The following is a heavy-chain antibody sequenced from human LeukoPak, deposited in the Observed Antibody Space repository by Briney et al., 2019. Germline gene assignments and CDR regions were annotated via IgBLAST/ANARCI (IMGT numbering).Heavy chain of an antibody. J-gene: IGHJ4*02. CDR3: AKDISSTYEVIYFDY. D-gene: IGHD2-8*01. V-gene: IGHV3-23*01. CDR2: ISGSGGST. Sequence: PGGSLRLSCAASGFTFSSYAMSWARQAPGKGLEWVSAISGSGGSTYYADSVKGRFTISRDNSKNTLYLQMNSLRAEDTAVYYCAKDISSTYEVIYFDYWGQGTLVTVSS. CDR1: GFTFSSYA.